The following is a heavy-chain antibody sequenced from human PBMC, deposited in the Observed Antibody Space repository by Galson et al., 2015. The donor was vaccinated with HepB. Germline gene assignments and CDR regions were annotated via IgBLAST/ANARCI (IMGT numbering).Heavy chain of an antibody. CDR3: AREAYGDYVFWYFEL. CDR1: GFTFSSYW. Sequence: SLRLSCAASGFTFSSYWMSWVRQAPGKGLEWVANIKQDGSEKYYVDSVKGRFTISRDNAKNSLYLQMNSLRAEDTAVYYCAREAYGDYVFWYFELWGRGTLVTVSS. D-gene: IGHD4-17*01. CDR2: IKQDGSEK. J-gene: IGHJ2*01. V-gene: IGHV3-7*01.